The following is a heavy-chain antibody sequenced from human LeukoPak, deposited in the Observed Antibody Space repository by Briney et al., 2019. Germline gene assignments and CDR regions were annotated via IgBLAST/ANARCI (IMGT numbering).Heavy chain of an antibody. CDR3: ARELGNRYNWNDGEGAFDI. V-gene: IGHV1-69*13. D-gene: IGHD1-1*01. CDR2: IIPIFGTA. CDR1: GGTFSSYA. Sequence: SVKVSCTASGGTFSSYAISWVRQAPGQGLERMGGIIPIFGTANYAQKFQGRVTITADESTSTAYMELSSLRSEDTAVYYCARELGNRYNWNDGEGAFDIWGQGTMVTVSS. J-gene: IGHJ3*02.